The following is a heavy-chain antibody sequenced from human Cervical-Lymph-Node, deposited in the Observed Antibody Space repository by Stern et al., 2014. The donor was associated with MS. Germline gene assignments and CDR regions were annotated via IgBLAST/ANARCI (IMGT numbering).Heavy chain of an antibody. CDR1: GGSFSSYT. Sequence: DQLVESGAEVKKPGSSVKVSCTASGGSFSSYTFNWVRQAPGQGLEWLGRIIPVVGISDYTQRSRGRVTFSADKSTSTAFMELTSLRSEDTALYFCATTNPQTGADDRWGQGTLVIVSS. D-gene: IGHD1-14*01. J-gene: IGHJ4*02. V-gene: IGHV1-69*02. CDR3: ATTNPQTGADDR. CDR2: IIPVVGIS.